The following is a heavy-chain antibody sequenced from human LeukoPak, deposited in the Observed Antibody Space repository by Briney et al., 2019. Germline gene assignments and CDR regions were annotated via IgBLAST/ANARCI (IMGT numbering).Heavy chain of an antibody. CDR2: ISAQNGNT. D-gene: IGHD5-12*01. V-gene: IGHV1-18*01. CDR3: ARESNGGYGFDY. J-gene: IGHJ4*02. Sequence: ASVKVSCKSSGYMFTSHGIHWLRQAPGQGLEWMGWISAQNGNTNYVQQFLGRVTMTRDTSASTAYMELRSLKSDDTAVYYCARESNGGYGFDYWGQGTLVTVAS. CDR1: GYMFTSHG.